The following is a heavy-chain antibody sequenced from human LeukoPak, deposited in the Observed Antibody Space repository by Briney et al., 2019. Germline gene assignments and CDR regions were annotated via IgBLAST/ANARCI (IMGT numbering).Heavy chain of an antibody. CDR1: GGSFSGYY. D-gene: IGHD2-15*01. J-gene: IGHJ4*02. CDR2: IYYSGST. Sequence: SETLSLTCAVYGGSFSGYYWSWIRQPPGKGLEWIGYIYYSGSTNYNPSLKSRVTISVDTSKNQFSLKLSSVTAADTAVYYCARGTGPPLGYCSGGSCYGYYFDYWGQGTLVTVSS. V-gene: IGHV4-59*01. CDR3: ARGTGPPLGYCSGGSCYGYYFDY.